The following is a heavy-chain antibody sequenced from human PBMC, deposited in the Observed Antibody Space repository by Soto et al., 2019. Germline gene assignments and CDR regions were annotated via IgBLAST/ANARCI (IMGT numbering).Heavy chain of an antibody. CDR3: AKDQGERYCSGGSCMHNWFDP. V-gene: IGHV3-23*01. D-gene: IGHD2-15*01. Sequence: EVQLLESGGGLVQAGGSLRLSCAASGFTFSSYAMSWVRQAPGKGLEWVSGVSGSGDSTYFADSVKGRFTISRDNSKNTLYLQMNSLRAEDTAVYYCAKDQGERYCSGGSCMHNWFDPWGQGTLVTVSS. CDR1: GFTFSSYA. CDR2: VSGSGDST. J-gene: IGHJ5*02.